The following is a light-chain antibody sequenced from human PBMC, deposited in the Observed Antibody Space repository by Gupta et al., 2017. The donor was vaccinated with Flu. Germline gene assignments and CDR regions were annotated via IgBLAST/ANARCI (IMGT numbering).Light chain of an antibody. CDR2: GTS. Sequence: FLAQSPGTLSLSPGERVTLSCRASESVNRNYLAWYQQKPGQAPRLLIYGTSNRAPGIPDRFSGDGSGTDFTLTINSLEPEDFALFYCHQYGTSPYTFGQGTKLEIK. CDR1: ESVNRNY. V-gene: IGKV3-20*01. J-gene: IGKJ2*01. CDR3: HQYGTSPYT.